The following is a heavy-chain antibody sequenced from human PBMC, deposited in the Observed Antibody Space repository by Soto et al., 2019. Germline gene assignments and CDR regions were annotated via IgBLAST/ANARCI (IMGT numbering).Heavy chain of an antibody. V-gene: IGHV3-23*01. Sequence: EVQLLESGGGLVQPGGSLRLSCAASGFTFSSYAMRWVRQAPVKGLEWVSAISGSGGSTYYADSVKGRFTISRDNSKNPLYLQMNSLRAEDTAVYYCARRGSGSDYAYWGQGTLVTVSS. J-gene: IGHJ4*02. CDR1: GFTFSSYA. D-gene: IGHD1-26*01. CDR2: ISGSGGST. CDR3: ARRGSGSDYAY.